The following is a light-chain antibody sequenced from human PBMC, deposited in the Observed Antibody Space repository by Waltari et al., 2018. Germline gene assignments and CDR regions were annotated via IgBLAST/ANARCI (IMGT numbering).Light chain of an antibody. CDR2: DVS. V-gene: IGLV2-14*03. CDR1: SSDVGGYNY. CDR3: SSYISSSTLEL. Sequence: SALTQPASVSGSPGQSITISCTGTSSDVGGYNYFSWYQQHPGKAPKLMIYDVSNRPSGVSNRFSGSKSGNTASLTISGLQAEDEADYYCSSYISSSTLELFGGGTSLTVL. J-gene: IGLJ2*01.